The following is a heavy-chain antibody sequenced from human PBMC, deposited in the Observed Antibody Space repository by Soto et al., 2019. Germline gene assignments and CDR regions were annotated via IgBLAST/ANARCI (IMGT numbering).Heavy chain of an antibody. CDR2: VFSSGST. CDR3: ARHSDYNGYSGLFHAFDI. D-gene: IGHD5-12*01. Sequence: QLQLHESGPGLVRSSGTLSLSCPVFGGSMSNISYYWAWIRQPPGKGLEWIGSVFSSGSTYYTPPLKSRTTISVDMSKSQFSLRLSSVTAADTAVYYCARHSDYNGYSGLFHAFDIWGQGTMVTVS. V-gene: IGHV4-39*01. J-gene: IGHJ3*02. CDR1: GGSMSNISYY.